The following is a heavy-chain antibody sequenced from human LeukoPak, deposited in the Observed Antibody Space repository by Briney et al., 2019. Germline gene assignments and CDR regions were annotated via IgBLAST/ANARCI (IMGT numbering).Heavy chain of an antibody. CDR1: GFTFSSYS. CDR3: ARDQGWAYYGSGSYFYFDY. D-gene: IGHD3-10*01. J-gene: IGHJ4*02. V-gene: IGHV3-21*01. CDR2: ISSSSSYI. Sequence: PGESLRLSCAASGFTFSSYSMNWVRQAPGKGLEWVSSISSSSSYIYYADSVKGRFTISRDNAKNSLYLQVNSLRAEDTAVYYCARDQGWAYYGSGSYFYFDYWGQGTLVTVSS.